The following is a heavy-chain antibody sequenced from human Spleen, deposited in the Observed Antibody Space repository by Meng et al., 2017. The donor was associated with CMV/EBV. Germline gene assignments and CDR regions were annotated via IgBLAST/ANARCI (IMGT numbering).Heavy chain of an antibody. CDR3: AREQYGGNTYAFDF. V-gene: IGHV1-2*02. CDR1: GYTFTGYY. CDR2: INPHSGAT. Sequence: ASVKVSCKASGYTFTGYYMHWVRQAPGQGLEWMGWINPHSGATTYAQKFQGRVTMTRDTSMTTVYMELARLTSDDTAVYFCAREQYGGNTYAFDFWGQGTMVTVSS. J-gene: IGHJ3*01. D-gene: IGHD4/OR15-4a*01.